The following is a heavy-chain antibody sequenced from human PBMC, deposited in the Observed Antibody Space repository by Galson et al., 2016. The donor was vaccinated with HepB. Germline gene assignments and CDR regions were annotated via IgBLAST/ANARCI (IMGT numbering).Heavy chain of an antibody. V-gene: IGHV3-43*01. CDR2: ISWDGGST. CDR3: AKGPSYNFYSGMDV. CDR1: GFNFADHT. J-gene: IGHJ6*02. Sequence: SLRLSCATSGFNFADHTMLWVRQNPGKSLEWVSLISWDGGSTYYGDSVKGRFTISRDNSKNSLYLEMNSLRTEDTALYYCAKGPSYNFYSGMDVWGQGTTVTVSS.